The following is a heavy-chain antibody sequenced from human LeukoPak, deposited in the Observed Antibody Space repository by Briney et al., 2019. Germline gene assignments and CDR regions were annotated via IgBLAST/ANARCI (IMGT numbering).Heavy chain of an antibody. J-gene: IGHJ5*02. V-gene: IGHV4-31*03. D-gene: IGHD6-13*01. CDR3: ARTVGIAAAGPSLRRLNWFDP. CDR1: GGSISSGGYY. CDR2: IYYSGST. Sequence: SETLSLTCTVSGGSISSGGYYWSWIRQHPGKGLEWIGYIYYSGSTYYNPSLKSRVTISVDTSKNQFSLKLSSVTAADTAVYYCARTVGIAAAGPSLRRLNWFDPWGQGTLVTVSS.